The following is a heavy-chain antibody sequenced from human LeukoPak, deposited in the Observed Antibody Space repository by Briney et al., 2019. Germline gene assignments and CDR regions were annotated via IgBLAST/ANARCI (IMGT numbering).Heavy chain of an antibody. CDR2: MSSDGNAI. CDR1: GFAFTAYL. V-gene: IGHV3-30-3*01. J-gene: IGHJ4*02. CDR3: VREGEHFDY. D-gene: IGHD1/OR15-1a*01. Sequence: GRSLRLSCAASGFAFTAYLIHRVRQPPGKGLEWVAVMSSDGNAIFYADSVRGRFTISRDNSKNTLYLQVNSLRVEDTAVYYCVREGEHFDYWGQGTLVTVSS.